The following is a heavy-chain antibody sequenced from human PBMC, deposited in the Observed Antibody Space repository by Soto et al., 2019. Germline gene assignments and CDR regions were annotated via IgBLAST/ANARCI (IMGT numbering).Heavy chain of an antibody. D-gene: IGHD3-10*01. V-gene: IGHV6-1*01. Sequence: SQTLSLTCAFSGDNVSSDSAAWHWIRQSPSRGLEWLGRTYYRSKWNNDYGLSVKSRITINPDTSKNQFSLHLHSVTPEDTAVYYCAGVTWFRAMDVWGQGTPLTIFS. CDR2: TYYRSKWNN. CDR1: GDNVSSDSAA. J-gene: IGHJ6*01. CDR3: AGVTWFRAMDV.